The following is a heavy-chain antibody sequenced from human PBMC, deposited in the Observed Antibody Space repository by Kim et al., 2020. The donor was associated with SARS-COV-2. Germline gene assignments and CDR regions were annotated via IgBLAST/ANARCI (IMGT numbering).Heavy chain of an antibody. D-gene: IGHD3-22*01. Sequence: EKKFQGRVTMTRNTSISTAYMELSSLRSEDTAVYYCARGVYDSSGYYYYWGQGTLVTVSS. V-gene: IGHV1-8*01. J-gene: IGHJ4*02. CDR3: ARGVYDSSGYYYY.